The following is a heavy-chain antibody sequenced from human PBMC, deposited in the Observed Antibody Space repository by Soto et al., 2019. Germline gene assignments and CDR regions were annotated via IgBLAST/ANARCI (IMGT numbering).Heavy chain of an antibody. J-gene: IGHJ6*03. D-gene: IGHD2-15*01. CDR3: ARNSITSNCNGGSCPYYMDV. CDR1: GYTFTGYY. Sequence: QVQLVQSGAEVKKPGASVKVSCKASGYTFTGYYMHWVRQAPGQGLEWMGWIDPNSGGTNYAQKFQGWVSMTRDTSISTAYMELSRLRSDDTAAYYCARNSITSNCNGGSCPYYMDVWGKGTTVTVSS. CDR2: IDPNSGGT. V-gene: IGHV1-2*04.